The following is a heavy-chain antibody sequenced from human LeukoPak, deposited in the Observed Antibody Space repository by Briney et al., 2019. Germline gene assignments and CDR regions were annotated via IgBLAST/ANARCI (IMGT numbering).Heavy chain of an antibody. Sequence: GGSLRLSCAASGFTFSDYYMSWIRQAPGKGLEWVSYISSSSSYTNYADSVKGRFTISRDNAKNSLYLQMNSLRAKDTAVYYCARLVTTVIGAFDIWGQGTMVTVSS. V-gene: IGHV3-11*06. CDR3: ARLVTTVIGAFDI. J-gene: IGHJ3*02. D-gene: IGHD4-17*01. CDR1: GFTFSDYY. CDR2: ISSSSSYT.